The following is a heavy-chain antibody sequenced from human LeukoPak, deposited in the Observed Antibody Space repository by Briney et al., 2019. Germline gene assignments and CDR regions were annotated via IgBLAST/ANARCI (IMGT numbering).Heavy chain of an antibody. CDR1: GFTFSGYW. CDR3: ARKWGSSWSSFDY. CDR2: ITQDGSDK. J-gene: IGHJ4*02. Sequence: PGGSLRLSCAASGFTFSGYWMSWVRQAPGKGLEWVAKITQDGSDKYYVGSVKGRFTVSRDNAQNSLYLQMNSLRAEDTAIYYCARKWGSSWSSFDYWGQGTLVTVSS. D-gene: IGHD6-13*01. V-gene: IGHV3-7*05.